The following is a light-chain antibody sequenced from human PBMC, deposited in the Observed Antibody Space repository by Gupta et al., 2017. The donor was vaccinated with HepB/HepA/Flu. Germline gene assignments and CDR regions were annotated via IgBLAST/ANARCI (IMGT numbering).Light chain of an antibody. Sequence: QYVLAQPLSLSAAPRITGPIASPGGSSNIGAGYEVHWYQHLPPTAPKLLHSGNNNRPSGVPDRFSGSKSGTSASLAITGLQNEEEADYYCQPYDRRLSVVVFGGGTKLTVL. CDR3: QPYDRRLSVVV. CDR1: SSNIGAGYE. J-gene: IGLJ2*01. V-gene: IGLV1-40*01. CDR2: GNN.